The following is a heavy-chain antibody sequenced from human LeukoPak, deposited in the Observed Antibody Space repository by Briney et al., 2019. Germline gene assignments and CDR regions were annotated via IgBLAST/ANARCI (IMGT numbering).Heavy chain of an antibody. Sequence: PGGSLRLSCAASGFTFSSYSMNWVRQAPGKGLEWVSYISSSSSTIYYADSVKGRFTISRDNAKNSLYLQMNSLRAEDTAVYYCARDVPPHGWDGNSRGDALDIWGQGTMVTVSS. CDR1: GFTFSSYS. J-gene: IGHJ3*02. D-gene: IGHD4-23*01. V-gene: IGHV3-48*04. CDR2: ISSSSSTI. CDR3: ARDVPPHGWDGNSRGDALDI.